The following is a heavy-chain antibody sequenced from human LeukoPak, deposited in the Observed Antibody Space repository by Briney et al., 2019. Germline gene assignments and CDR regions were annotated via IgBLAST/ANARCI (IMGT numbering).Heavy chain of an antibody. CDR3: ARALPYCSGGSCYGSYYYYGMDV. V-gene: IGHV3-33*08. D-gene: IGHD2-15*01. Sequence: GGSLRLSCAASGFTFSSYGMHWVRQAPGKGLEWVAVIWYGGSNKYYADSVKGRFTISRDNSKNTVYLQMNSLRAEDTAVYYCARALPYCSGGSCYGSYYYYGMDVWGQGTTVTVSS. J-gene: IGHJ6*02. CDR2: IWYGGSNK. CDR1: GFTFSSYG.